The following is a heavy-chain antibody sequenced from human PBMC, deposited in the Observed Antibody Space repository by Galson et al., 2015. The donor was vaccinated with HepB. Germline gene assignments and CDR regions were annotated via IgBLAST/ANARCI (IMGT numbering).Heavy chain of an antibody. J-gene: IGHJ6*02. CDR3: ARGLGTRFSNSWYFYDGLDV. Sequence: SLRLSCAASGVIVSSHYMTWVRQTPGRGLEWVSVIFGGVSPYYADPVKGGFTISRDNSKNTVSLQMNSLGAGDSALYYCARGLGTRFSNSWYFYDGLDVWGQGTTVIVSS. V-gene: IGHV3-66*01. CDR2: IFGGVSP. CDR1: GVIVSSHY. D-gene: IGHD2/OR15-2a*01.